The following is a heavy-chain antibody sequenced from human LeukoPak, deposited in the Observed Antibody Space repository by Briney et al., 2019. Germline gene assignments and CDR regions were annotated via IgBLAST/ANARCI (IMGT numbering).Heavy chain of an antibody. CDR3: AKDFRIGYSAHFDD. CDR2: IYENGGTT. Sequence: SGGSLRLSCVGSGFTFRSHAMRWVRQAPEKGLEFVSGIYENGGTTYYADSVKGRFSISRDNSKNTLYLQMDSLRGEDTAVYYCAKDFRIGYSAHFDDWGQGALVTVSS. CDR1: GFTFRSHA. J-gene: IGHJ4*02. V-gene: IGHV3-23*01. D-gene: IGHD2-21*01.